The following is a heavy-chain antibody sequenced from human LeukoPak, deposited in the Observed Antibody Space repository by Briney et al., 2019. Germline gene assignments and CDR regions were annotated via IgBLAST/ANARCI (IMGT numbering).Heavy chain of an antibody. CDR2: ISAYNSNT. V-gene: IGHV1-18*01. J-gene: IGHJ6*02. CDR1: GYTFTSYG. CDR3: ARDQENYYYYYGMDV. Sequence: ASVKVSCKASGYTFTSYGISWVRQAPGQGLEWMGWISAYNSNTNYAQKLQGRVTMTTDTSTSTAYMELRSLRSDDTAVYYCARDQENYYYYYGMDVWGQGTTVTVSS.